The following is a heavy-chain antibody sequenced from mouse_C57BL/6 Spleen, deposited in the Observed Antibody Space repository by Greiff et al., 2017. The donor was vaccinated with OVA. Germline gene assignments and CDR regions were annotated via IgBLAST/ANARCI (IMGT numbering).Heavy chain of an antibody. Sequence: VQLQQPGAELVMPGASVKLSCKASGYTFTSYWMHWVKQRPGQGLEWIGEIDPSDSYTNYNQKFKGKSTLTVDKSSSTAYMQLSSLTSEDSAVYYCARGAFSRGFDYWGQGTTLTVSS. D-gene: IGHD3-1*01. J-gene: IGHJ2*01. CDR2: IDPSDSYT. V-gene: IGHV1-69*01. CDR1: GYTFTSYW. CDR3: ARGAFSRGFDY.